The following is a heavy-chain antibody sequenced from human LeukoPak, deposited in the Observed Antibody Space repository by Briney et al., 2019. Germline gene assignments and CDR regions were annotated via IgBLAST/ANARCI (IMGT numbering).Heavy chain of an antibody. D-gene: IGHD5-18*01. V-gene: IGHV1-69*06. J-gene: IGHJ4*02. CDR2: IIPIFGTA. Sequence: SVKVSCKASGGTFSSYAISWVRQAPGQGLEWMGGIIPIFGTANYAQKFQGRVTITADKSTSTAYMELSSLRSEDTAVYYCARAGGGYSYGRFDYWGQGTLVTVSS. CDR3: ARAGGGYSYGRFDY. CDR1: GGTFSSYA.